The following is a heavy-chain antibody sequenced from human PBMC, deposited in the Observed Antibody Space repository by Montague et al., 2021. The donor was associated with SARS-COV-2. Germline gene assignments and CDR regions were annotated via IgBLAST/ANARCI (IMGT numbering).Heavy chain of an antibody. Sequence: SETLSLTCTVSGGSASTYYWSWLRQPPGKGLEWIGFLYFSGSATTYNPSLKSRVTISIDTSKNQFSPNLSSVTAADTAVYFCARDQGLRGWFDPWGQGTLVAVSS. CDR2: LYFSGSAT. CDR1: GGSASTYY. J-gene: IGHJ5*02. CDR3: ARDQGLRGWFDP. V-gene: IGHV4-59*02.